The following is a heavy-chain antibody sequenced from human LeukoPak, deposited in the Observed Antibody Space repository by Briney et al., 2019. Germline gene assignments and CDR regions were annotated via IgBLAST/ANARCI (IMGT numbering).Heavy chain of an antibody. Sequence: GGSLRLSCAASGSTFSSYGMHWVRQAPGKGLEWVAFIRYDGSNKYYADSVKGRFTISRDNSKNTLYLQMNSLRAEDTAVYYCAKLWFGELFGGYWGQGTLVTVSS. CDR2: IRYDGSNK. V-gene: IGHV3-30*02. J-gene: IGHJ4*02. CDR3: AKLWFGELFGGY. CDR1: GSTFSSYG. D-gene: IGHD3-10*01.